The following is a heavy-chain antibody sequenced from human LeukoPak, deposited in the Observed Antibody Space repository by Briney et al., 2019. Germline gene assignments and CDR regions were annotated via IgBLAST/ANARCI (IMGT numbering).Heavy chain of an antibody. D-gene: IGHD6-19*01. CDR1: GFTFSSYG. CDR3: AKDSTGADDYYYGMDV. V-gene: IGHV3-30*18. J-gene: IGHJ6*02. CDR2: ISYDGSNK. Sequence: GGSLRLSCAASGFTFSSYGMHWVRQAPGKGLEWVAVISYDGSNKYYADSVKGRFTISRDNSKNTLYLQTNSLRAEDTAVYYCAKDSTGADDYYYGMDVWGQGTTVTVSS.